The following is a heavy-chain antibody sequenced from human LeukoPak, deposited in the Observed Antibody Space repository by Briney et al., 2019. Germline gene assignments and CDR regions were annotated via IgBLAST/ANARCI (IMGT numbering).Heavy chain of an antibody. V-gene: IGHV1-2*04. CDR3: ASNRVGATSWFDP. Sequence: ASVKVSCKASGYTFTGYYMHWVRQAPGQGLEWMGWINPNSGGTNYAQKFQGWVTMTRDTSISTAYMELSSLRSEDTAVYYCASNRVGATSWFDPWGQGTLVTVSS. J-gene: IGHJ5*02. D-gene: IGHD1-26*01. CDR2: INPNSGGT. CDR1: GYTFTGYY.